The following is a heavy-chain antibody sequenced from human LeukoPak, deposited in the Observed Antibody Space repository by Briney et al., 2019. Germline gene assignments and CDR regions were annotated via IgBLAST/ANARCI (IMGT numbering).Heavy chain of an antibody. J-gene: IGHJ4*02. CDR3: AKCARIDWLPIDY. Sequence: SLRLSRAASGFSFSNYAMTCGRHAPRKGLERVSDISGGGRSIYYADLVKGRFIICRDNSKNTVYLQMNGLRAEDRVVYYCAKCARIDWLPIDYWGQGTLVTVSS. D-gene: IGHD3-9*01. CDR1: GFSFSNYA. V-gene: IGHV3-23*01. CDR2: ISGGGRSI.